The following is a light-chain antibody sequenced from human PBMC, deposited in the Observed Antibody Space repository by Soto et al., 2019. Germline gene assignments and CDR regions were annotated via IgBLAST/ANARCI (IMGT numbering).Light chain of an antibody. CDR2: DVS. CDR3: RSYTSSSTSVV. J-gene: IGLJ2*01. CDR1: SSDVGGYNY. Sequence: QSALTQPASVSGSPGQSITISCTGTSSDVGGYNYVSCYQQHPGKAPKLMIYDVSNRPSGVSNCFSGSKSGNTASLTISGLQAEDEADYDCRSYTSSSTSVVFGGGTKLTVL. V-gene: IGLV2-14*01.